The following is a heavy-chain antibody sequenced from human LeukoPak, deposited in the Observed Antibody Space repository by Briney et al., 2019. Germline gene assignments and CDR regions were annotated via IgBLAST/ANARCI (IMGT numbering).Heavy chain of an antibody. Sequence: SETLSLTCDVSGVSFSTYCWSWIRQSPEKGLEWIGEVNHSGYTNLNPSLKSRVTISVDTSKNQFSLKLSSVTAADTAVYYCARQVYGSDYWGQGTLVTVSS. CDR3: ARQVYGSDY. CDR2: VNHSGYT. D-gene: IGHD4-17*01. J-gene: IGHJ4*02. CDR1: GVSFSTYC. V-gene: IGHV4-34*01.